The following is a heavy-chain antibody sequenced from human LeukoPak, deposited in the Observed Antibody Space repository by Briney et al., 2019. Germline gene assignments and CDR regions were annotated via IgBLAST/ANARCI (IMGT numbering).Heavy chain of an antibody. CDR2: ISSSSSTI. D-gene: IGHD1-26*01. CDR1: GSTFSSYS. V-gene: IGHV3-48*04. Sequence: GGTLRLSCAASGSTFSSYSMNWVRQAPGKGLEWVSYISSSSSTIYYADSVKGRFTISRDNTKDSLYLQMNSLRAEDAAVYYCARDIGGSYTAIDYWGQGTLVTVSS. CDR3: ARDIGGSYTAIDY. J-gene: IGHJ4*02.